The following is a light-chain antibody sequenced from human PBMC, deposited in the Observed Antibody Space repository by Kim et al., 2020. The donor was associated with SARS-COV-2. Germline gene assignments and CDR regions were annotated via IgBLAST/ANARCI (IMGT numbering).Light chain of an antibody. Sequence: NHMTQSPSTLSASVGDSVTITCRATQSIGSWLAWYQQKPGKAPKVLIYDASTLESGVPSRFSGSGSGTEFTLTISSLQPDDFATYYCQQYNGYFGQGTKLEI. J-gene: IGKJ2*01. V-gene: IGKV1-5*01. CDR2: DAS. CDR1: QSIGSW. CDR3: QQYNGY.